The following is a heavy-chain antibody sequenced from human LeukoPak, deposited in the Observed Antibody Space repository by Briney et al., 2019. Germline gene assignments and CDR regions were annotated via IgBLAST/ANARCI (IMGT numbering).Heavy chain of an antibody. CDR2: ISSSSSYI. D-gene: IGHD2-2*02. CDR1: EFTFSSYS. CDR3: ARGEVVPAAIASPVDY. Sequence: GGSLRLSCAASEFTFSSYSMNWVRQAPGKGLEWVSSISSSSSYIYYADSVKGRFTISRDNAKNSLYLQMNSLRAEDTAVYYCARGEVVPAAIASPVDYWGQGTLVTVSS. V-gene: IGHV3-21*01. J-gene: IGHJ4*02.